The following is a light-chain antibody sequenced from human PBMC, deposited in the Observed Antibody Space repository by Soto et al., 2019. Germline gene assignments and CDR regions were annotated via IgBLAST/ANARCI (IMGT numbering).Light chain of an antibody. CDR2: GAS. J-gene: IGKJ3*01. Sequence: EIVLTQSPGTLSLSPGERATLSCRASQSVSSSYLAWYQQKPGQAPRLLIYGASSRATGIPDRFSGSGSGTDLTLNIRRLEPEDFAVYYCQQYGSSPLFTFGPGTKVDIK. CDR1: QSVSSSY. V-gene: IGKV3-20*01. CDR3: QQYGSSPLFT.